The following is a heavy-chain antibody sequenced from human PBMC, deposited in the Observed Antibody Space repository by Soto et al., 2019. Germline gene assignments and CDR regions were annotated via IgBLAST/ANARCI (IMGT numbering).Heavy chain of an antibody. V-gene: IGHV4-39*07. CDR3: ARMYSSGSGWFNP. Sequence: SETLSLTCFVSGYSITAGGYYWSWIRHLPGKGLEWIGSFYSSGSIIYNPSLRSRVSISGDTSSNQFSMSLTSVTAADTARYYCARMYSSGSGWFNPWGQGTLVTASS. J-gene: IGHJ5*02. D-gene: IGHD6-19*01. CDR2: FYSSGSI. CDR1: GYSITAGGYY.